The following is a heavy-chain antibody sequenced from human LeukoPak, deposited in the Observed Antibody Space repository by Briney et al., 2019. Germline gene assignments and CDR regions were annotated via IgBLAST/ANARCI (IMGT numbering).Heavy chain of an antibody. J-gene: IGHJ4*02. D-gene: IGHD1-14*01. CDR1: GFTFSSYW. CDR2: ISGGGSSP. V-gene: IGHV3-23*01. Sequence: GGSLRLSCAASGFTFSSYWMSWVRQAPGKGLEWVSAISGGGSSPYYADSVKGRFTISRDNSKNTLYLQMNSLRAEDTAIYYCAKDRGPERIFDYWGQGTLVTVSS. CDR3: AKDRGPERIFDY.